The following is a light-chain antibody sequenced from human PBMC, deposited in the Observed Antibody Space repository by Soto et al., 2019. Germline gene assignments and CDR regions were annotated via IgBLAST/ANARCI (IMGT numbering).Light chain of an antibody. Sequence: ETVMTQSPATLSLSPGERAALSCRASQRLSNNLAWYQQKPGQAPRLLIFDTSTRATDIPPRFSGSGSGTEFTLTISSLQSGDFAVYYCQQYNTWPYTFGQGTKLEIK. CDR2: DTS. CDR3: QQYNTWPYT. J-gene: IGKJ2*01. CDR1: QRLSNN. V-gene: IGKV3-15*01.